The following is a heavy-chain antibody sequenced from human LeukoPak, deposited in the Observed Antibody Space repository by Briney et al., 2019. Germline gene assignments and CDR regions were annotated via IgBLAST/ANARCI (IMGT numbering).Heavy chain of an antibody. J-gene: IGHJ4*02. D-gene: IGHD6-13*01. Sequence: SETLSLTCTVSGGSISSYYWSWIRQPPGKGLEWIGYIYYSGSTNYNPSLKSRVTISVDTSKNQFSLKLSSVTAADTAVYYCARDHVREAADYYFDYWGQGTLVTVSS. CDR1: GGSISSYY. V-gene: IGHV4-59*01. CDR2: IYYSGST. CDR3: ARDHVREAADYYFDY.